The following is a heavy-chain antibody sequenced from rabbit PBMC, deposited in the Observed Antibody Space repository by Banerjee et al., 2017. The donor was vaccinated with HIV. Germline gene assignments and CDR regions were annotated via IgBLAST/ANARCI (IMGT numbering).Heavy chain of an antibody. D-gene: IGHD6-1*01. V-gene: IGHV1S7*01. Sequence: QLVESGGGLVQPGGSLKLSCKASGFTIGSDYWMSWVRQAPGEGLEWIGYIDPVFGSTYYANWVNGRFTISSHNAQNTLYLQLNSLTAADTATYFCVRGGGYAGYAYATSYYFNLWGPGTLVTVS. CDR3: VRGGGYAGYAYATSYYFNL. J-gene: IGHJ4*01. CDR1: GFTIGSDY. CDR2: IDPVFGST.